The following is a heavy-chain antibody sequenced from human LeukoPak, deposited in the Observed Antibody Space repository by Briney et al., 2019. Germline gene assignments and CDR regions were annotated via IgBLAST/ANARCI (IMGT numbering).Heavy chain of an antibody. CDR3: ARVVVVPTAILPYYYYGMDV. V-gene: IGHV1-8*01. CDR1: GYTFTSYD. Sequence: GASVKVSCKASGYTFTSYDINWVRQATGQGLEWMGWMNPNSGNTGYAQKFQGRVTMTRNTSISTAYMELSSLRSEDTAMYYCARVVVVPTAILPYYYYGMDVWGQGTTVTVSS. D-gene: IGHD2-2*01. CDR2: MNPNSGNT. J-gene: IGHJ6*02.